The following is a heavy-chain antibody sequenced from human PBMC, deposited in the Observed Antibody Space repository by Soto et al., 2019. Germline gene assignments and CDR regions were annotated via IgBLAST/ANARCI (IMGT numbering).Heavy chain of an antibody. J-gene: IGHJ4*02. CDR1: GFTFSNYA. V-gene: IGHV3-23*01. CDR3: AKEYSTSFDY. D-gene: IGHD6-6*01. CDR2: ISAGGSNT. Sequence: SLRLSCAACGFTFSNYAMNWVRQAPGKGLEWVSAISAGGSNTNYADSVKGRFTISSDTSKNTLYLQMNSLRAEDTAVYYCAKEYSTSFDYWGQGTLVTVS.